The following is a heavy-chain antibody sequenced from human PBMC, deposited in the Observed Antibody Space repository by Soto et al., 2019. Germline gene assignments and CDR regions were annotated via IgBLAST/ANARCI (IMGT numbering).Heavy chain of an antibody. CDR1: GYTFIGFS. V-gene: IGHV1-2*02. CDR3: SNGRWTVGHCSGGSCYDGMDV. J-gene: IGHJ6*02. CDR2: INPKNGDT. D-gene: IGHD2-15*01. Sequence: QEQLVQSGPEVKKPGASVKVSCESSGYTFIGFSLHWVRQAPGQGLEWMGWINPKNGDTYYAQQFQGRVTMTRDTSINTVYMELNSLKSDDTAVYYCSNGRWTVGHCSGGSCYDGMDVWGQGTTVTVSS.